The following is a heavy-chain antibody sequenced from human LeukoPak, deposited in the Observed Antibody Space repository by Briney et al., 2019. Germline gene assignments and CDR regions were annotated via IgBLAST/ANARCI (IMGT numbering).Heavy chain of an antibody. J-gene: IGHJ4*02. V-gene: IGHV3-7*01. CDR3: ARDMPDSSDIGPFDY. D-gene: IGHD3-22*01. CDR1: GFTFSSYW. CDR2: IKQDGSEK. Sequence: GGSLRLSCAASGFTFSSYWMSWVRQAPGKGLEWVANIKQDGSEKYYVDSVKGRFTISRDNAKNSLYLQMNRLRAEDTAVYYCARDMPDSSDIGPFDYWGQGTLVTVSS.